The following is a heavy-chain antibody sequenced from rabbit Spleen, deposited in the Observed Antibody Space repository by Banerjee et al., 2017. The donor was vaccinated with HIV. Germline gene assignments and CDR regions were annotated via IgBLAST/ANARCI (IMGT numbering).Heavy chain of an antibody. CDR1: GFSFSNNYV. D-gene: IGHD4-1*01. V-gene: IGHV1S45*01. Sequence: QEQLEESGGDLVKPGASLTLTCTASGFSFSNNYVMCWGCQAPGKGLEWNACISAGDGSTYYASWAKGRFTISKTSSTTVTLQMTSLTAADTAAYFCARDGYSRGWGIILYYFNLWGPGTLVTVS. J-gene: IGHJ4*01. CDR2: ISAGDGST. CDR3: ARDGYSRGWGIILYYFNL.